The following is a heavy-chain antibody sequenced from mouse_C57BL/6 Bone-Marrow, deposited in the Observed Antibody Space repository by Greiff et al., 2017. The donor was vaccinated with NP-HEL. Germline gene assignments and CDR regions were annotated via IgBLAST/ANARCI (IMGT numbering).Heavy chain of an antibody. CDR1: GYTFTDYY. Sequence: EVKLQQSGPELVKPGASVKISCKASGYTFTDYYMNWVKQSHGKSLEWIGDINPNNGGTSYNQKFKGKATLTVDKSSSTAYMELRSLTSEDSAVYYCATPRSGYDFDYWGQGTTLTVSS. V-gene: IGHV1-26*01. J-gene: IGHJ2*01. D-gene: IGHD3-2*02. CDR3: ATPRSGYDFDY. CDR2: INPNNGGT.